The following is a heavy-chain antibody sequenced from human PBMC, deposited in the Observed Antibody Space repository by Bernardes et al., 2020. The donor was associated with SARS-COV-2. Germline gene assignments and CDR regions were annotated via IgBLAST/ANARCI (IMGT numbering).Heavy chain of an antibody. D-gene: IGHD6-19*01. CDR1: GYSFTSYW. Sequence: GESLKISCKASGYSFTSYWISWVRQMPGQGLEWMGKIDPSDSYTTYSPSFRGHVTISADKSINTAYLQWSALKASDTAMYYCARSGYSSGSANNWFDPWGQGTLVTVSS. CDR3: ARSGYSSGSANNWFDP. CDR2: IDPSDSYT. V-gene: IGHV5-10-1*01. J-gene: IGHJ5*02.